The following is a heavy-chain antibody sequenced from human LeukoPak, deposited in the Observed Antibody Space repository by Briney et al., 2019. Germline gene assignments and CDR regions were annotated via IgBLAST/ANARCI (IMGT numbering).Heavy chain of an antibody. Sequence: GESLKISCKASGYGFIGYWIAWVRQMPGKGLEWMGTIYPGDSDTRYSPSFQGQVTISADKSINTAYLQWSSLTASDTAMYYCARPLVGTGYSSSWYFNFWGQGTLVTVSS. CDR3: ARPLVGTGYSSSWYFNF. CDR2: IYPGDSDT. J-gene: IGHJ4*02. CDR1: GYGFIGYW. D-gene: IGHD6-13*01. V-gene: IGHV5-51*01.